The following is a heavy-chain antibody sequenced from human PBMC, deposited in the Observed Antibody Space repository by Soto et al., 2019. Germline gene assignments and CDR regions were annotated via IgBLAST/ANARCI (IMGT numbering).Heavy chain of an antibody. D-gene: IGHD3-10*01. Sequence: QVQLQESGPGLVKPSGTLSLTCAVSGGSISSSNWWSWVRQPPGKGLEWIGEIYHSGSTNYNPSLRSRVTISVDKSKNQFSLQLSSVTAADTAVYYCARGGLMVREKVGYFDLWGRGTLVTVSS. CDR3: ARGGLMVREKVGYFDL. CDR1: GGSISSSNW. V-gene: IGHV4-4*02. J-gene: IGHJ2*01. CDR2: IYHSGST.